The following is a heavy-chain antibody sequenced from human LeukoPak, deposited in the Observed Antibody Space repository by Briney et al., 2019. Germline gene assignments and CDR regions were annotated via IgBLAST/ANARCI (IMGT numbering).Heavy chain of an antibody. J-gene: IGHJ4*02. D-gene: IGHD2-15*01. V-gene: IGHV4-38-2*02. CDR2: IYHSGST. CDR1: GYSVSSGYY. Sequence: RSSETLSLTCTVSGYSVSSGYYWGWIRQPPGKGLEWIGSIYHSGSTYYNPSLKSRVTISVDTSKNQFSLKLSSVTAADTAVYYCARDLLTGGYCSGGSCYDYWGQRTLVTVSS. CDR3: ARDLLTGGYCSGGSCYDY.